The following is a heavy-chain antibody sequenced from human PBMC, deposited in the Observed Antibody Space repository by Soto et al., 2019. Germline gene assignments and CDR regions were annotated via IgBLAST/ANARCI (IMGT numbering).Heavy chain of an antibody. V-gene: IGHV3-15*07. Sequence: EVQLVESGGGLVKPGGSLRLSCAASGFTFSNAWMNWVRHAPGKGLEWVGRIKSKADDETTDYAAPVKGRFTISRDDSRNILYLQMNSLKSEDTCVYYWSPRITIFGGAPRSGGGQGPLVTVSS. D-gene: IGHD3-3*01. CDR3: SPRITIFGGAPRSG. CDR1: GFTFSNAW. J-gene: IGHJ4*02. CDR2: IKSKADDETT.